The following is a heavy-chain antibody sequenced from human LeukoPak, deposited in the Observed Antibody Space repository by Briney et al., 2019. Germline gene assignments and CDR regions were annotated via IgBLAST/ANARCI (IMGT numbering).Heavy chain of an antibody. J-gene: IGHJ4*02. CDR1: GYTFTGYY. Sequence: ASVKVSCKASGYTFTGYYMHWVRQAPGQRLEWMGWINPNSGGTNYAQRFQGRVTMTRDTSISTAYMELSRLRSDDTAVYYCALMYYDFWSGTDYWGQGTLVTVSS. CDR3: ALMYYDFWSGTDY. D-gene: IGHD3-3*01. CDR2: INPNSGGT. V-gene: IGHV1-2*02.